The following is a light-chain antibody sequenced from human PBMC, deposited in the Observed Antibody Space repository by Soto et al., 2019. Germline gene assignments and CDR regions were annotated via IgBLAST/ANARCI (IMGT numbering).Light chain of an antibody. CDR1: SSNIGAGYD. CDR3: QSYDSSLSGVV. Sequence: QSVLTQPPSVSGAPGQRVTISCTGSSSNIGAGYDVNWYQQPPGTAPKLLIYGNSNRPSGVPDRFSGSKSGTSASLAITGLQAEDEADYYCQSYDSSLSGVVFGGGTKVTVL. J-gene: IGLJ2*01. CDR2: GNS. V-gene: IGLV1-40*01.